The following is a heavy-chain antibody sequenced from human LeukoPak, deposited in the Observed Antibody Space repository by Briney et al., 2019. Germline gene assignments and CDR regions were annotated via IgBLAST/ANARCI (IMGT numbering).Heavy chain of an antibody. CDR2: IYYSGST. CDR3: AGYCGGDCSPSQYYFDY. J-gene: IGHJ4*02. CDR1: GGSISSYY. V-gene: IGHV4-59*08. Sequence: SETLSLTCTVSGGSISSYYWSWIRQPPGKGLEWIGYIYYSGSTNYNPSLKGRVTISVDTSKNQFSLKLSSVTAADTAVYYCAGYCGGDCSPSQYYFDYWGQGTLITVSS. D-gene: IGHD2-21*02.